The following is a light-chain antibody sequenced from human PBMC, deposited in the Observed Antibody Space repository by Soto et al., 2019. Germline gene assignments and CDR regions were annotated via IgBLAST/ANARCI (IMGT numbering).Light chain of an antibody. CDR3: QQYGISPLT. CDR2: GAS. J-gene: IGKJ4*01. V-gene: IGKV3-20*01. Sequence: EIVVTELPWTPSLSSEEKATLSCRASQSVSSSYLAWYQQKPGQAPRLLIYGASSRATGIPDRFSGSGSGTDFTLTISRLEPDDFAVYSSQQYGISPLTFRAGTMV. CDR1: QSVSSSY.